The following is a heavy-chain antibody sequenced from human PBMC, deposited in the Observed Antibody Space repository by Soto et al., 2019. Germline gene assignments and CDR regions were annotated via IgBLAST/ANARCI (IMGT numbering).Heavy chain of an antibody. CDR1: GDSISNYY. J-gene: IGHJ6*03. Sequence: QVQLQESGPGLVKPSETLSLTCSVSGDSISNYYWSWIRQSPGKGLEWIGYIYYNGNTNYNPSLKSRVTISVDTSNNQFSLKLTSVTAADTAVYYCARLGFGYDNSGYYYYYMDVWGKGTTVTVSS. CDR2: IYYNGNT. CDR3: ARLGFGYDNSGYYYYYMDV. V-gene: IGHV4-59*01. D-gene: IGHD3-10*01.